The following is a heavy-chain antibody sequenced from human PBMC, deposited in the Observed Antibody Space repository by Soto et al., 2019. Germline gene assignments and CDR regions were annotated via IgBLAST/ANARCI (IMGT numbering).Heavy chain of an antibody. CDR2: ISYDGSNK. Sequence: QVQLVESGGGVVQPGRSLRLSCRASGFTFSNYGMHWVRQAPGKGLEWVAVISYDGSNKYYAHSVKGRFTISRDNSKNTLYLQMNSLRAEDTAVHYCAKDRDNRLLYYYNMDVWGQGTTVTVSS. V-gene: IGHV3-30*18. J-gene: IGHJ6*02. CDR1: GFTFSNYG. D-gene: IGHD1-20*01. CDR3: AKDRDNRLLYYYNMDV.